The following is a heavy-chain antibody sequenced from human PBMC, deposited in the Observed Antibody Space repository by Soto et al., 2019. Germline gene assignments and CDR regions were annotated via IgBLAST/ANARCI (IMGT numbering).Heavy chain of an antibody. J-gene: IGHJ4*02. CDR2: ISGSGGRT. CDR3: ANGKTRGGDCTAESDS. V-gene: IGHV3-23*01. Sequence: EVQLLESGGGLVQPGGSLRLSCAASGFTFSSYAMSWVRQAPGKGLEWVSAISGSGGRTYYADSVKGRFTISRDNSKKXLVRKMMSLRAADTAVYYCANGKTRGGDCTAESDSWVQGTLVTVSS. CDR1: GFTFSSYA. D-gene: IGHD2-21*02.